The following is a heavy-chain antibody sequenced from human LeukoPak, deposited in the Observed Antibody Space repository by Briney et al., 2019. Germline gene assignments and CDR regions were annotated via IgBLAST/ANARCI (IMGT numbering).Heavy chain of an antibody. J-gene: IGHJ5*02. D-gene: IGHD3-10*01. Sequence: GESLKISCKGSGYSFTSYWIGWVRQMPGKGLEWMGIIYPGDSDTRHSPSFQGQVTISADKSISTAYLQWSSLKASDTAMYYCARSVGVRGPSNWFDPWGQGTLVTVSS. CDR3: ARSVGVRGPSNWFDP. CDR1: GYSFTSYW. V-gene: IGHV5-51*01. CDR2: IYPGDSDT.